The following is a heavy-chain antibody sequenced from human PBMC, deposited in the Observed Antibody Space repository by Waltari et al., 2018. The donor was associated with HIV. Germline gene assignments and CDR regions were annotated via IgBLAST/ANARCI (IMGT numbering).Heavy chain of an antibody. CDR1: VFSFGRFW. CDR3: ARGAGSV. CDR2: IKEDASER. Sequence: LEESGGGAVQPGESLRLSCADHVFSFGRFWMSWVRQVSGKGLEWVADIKEDASERNLVDSVKGRFTVSRDNAKNLLILTMDNLKVEDTGIYYCARGAGSVWGQGTLVTVSS. V-gene: IGHV3-7*03. J-gene: IGHJ4*02.